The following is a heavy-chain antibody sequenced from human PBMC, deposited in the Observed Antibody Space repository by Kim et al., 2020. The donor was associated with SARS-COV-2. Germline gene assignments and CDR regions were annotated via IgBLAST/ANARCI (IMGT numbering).Heavy chain of an antibody. CDR3: ANEYSYGSYFDY. Sequence: YYADSVKGRFTISRDNSKNTLYLQMNSLRAEDTAVYYCANEYSYGSYFDYWGQGTLVTVSS. J-gene: IGHJ4*02. D-gene: IGHD5-18*01. V-gene: IGHV3-30*02.